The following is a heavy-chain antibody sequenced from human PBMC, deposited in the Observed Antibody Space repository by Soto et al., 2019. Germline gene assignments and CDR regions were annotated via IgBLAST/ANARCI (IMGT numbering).Heavy chain of an antibody. CDR3: ARGRIQLWYPFDY. CDR2: FYISGNT. Sequence: SETLSLTCTVSGGSISISTYYWCWMRQPPGKGLEWIGCFYISGNTNYNPSLKSRATISVDTSKNQFSLKLSSVTAADTAVYYCARGRIQLWYPFDYWGQGTLVTVSS. J-gene: IGHJ4*02. D-gene: IGHD5-18*01. V-gene: IGHV4-61*01. CDR1: GGSISISTYY.